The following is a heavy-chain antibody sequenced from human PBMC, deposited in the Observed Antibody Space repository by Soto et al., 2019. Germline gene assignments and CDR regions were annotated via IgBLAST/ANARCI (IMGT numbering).Heavy chain of an antibody. CDR1: GGSISSGGYY. Sequence: QVQLQESGRGLVKPSQTLYLTCTVSGGSISSGGYYWSWIRQHPGKGLEWIGYIYYSGSTYYNPSLKGRVNISVDTSKNQSSLKLSSVTAADTAVYYCARVVARDAFDIWGQGTMVTVSS. J-gene: IGHJ3*02. V-gene: IGHV4-31*03. D-gene: IGHD2-2*01. CDR2: IYYSGST. CDR3: ARVVARDAFDI.